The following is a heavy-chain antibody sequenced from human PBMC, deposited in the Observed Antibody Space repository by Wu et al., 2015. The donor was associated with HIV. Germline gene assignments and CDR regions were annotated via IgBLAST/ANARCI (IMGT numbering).Heavy chain of an antibody. CDR3: AREGPYYYGSGTNERMMGGMDV. CDR1: GYTFISYG. CDR2: ISAYNGNT. V-gene: IGHV1-18*01. D-gene: IGHD3-10*01. J-gene: IGHJ6*02. Sequence: QLVQSGAEVKRPGASVKVSCKASGYTFISYGISWVRQAPGQGLEWMGWISAYNGNTNYAQKLQGRVTMTTDTSTSTAYMELRSLRSDDTAVYYCAREGPYYYGSGTNERMMGGMDVWGQGTTVTVSS.